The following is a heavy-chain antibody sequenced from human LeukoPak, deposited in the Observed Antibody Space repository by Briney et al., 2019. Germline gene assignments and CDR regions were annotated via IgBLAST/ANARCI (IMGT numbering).Heavy chain of an antibody. V-gene: IGHV3-48*02. CDR3: ARDGLHTAHFDY. CDR2: VSDSSDV. J-gene: IGHJ4*02. D-gene: IGHD5-18*01. Sequence: GGSLRLSCAAPGFTFSTYTMNWVRQAPGKGLEWVSTVSDSSDVHYSDSVKGRFTISRDNARNSLYLQMNSLRDEDTAVYYCARDGLHTAHFDYWGQGTLVSVSS. CDR1: GFTFSTYT.